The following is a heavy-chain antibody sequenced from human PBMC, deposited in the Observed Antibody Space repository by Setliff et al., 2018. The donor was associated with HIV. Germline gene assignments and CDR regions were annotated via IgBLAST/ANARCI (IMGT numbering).Heavy chain of an antibody. V-gene: IGHV4-34*10. CDR3: ARMDITGTWRWFDP. CDR1: GESFSRYY. J-gene: IGHJ5*02. Sequence: SETLSLTCAVYGESFSRYYLTWIRQAPGRGLEWIGEINHSAFTKYNPSLASRVTMSIDTSKNQFSLLLSSVTAADTAIYYCARMDITGTWRWFDPWGLGTLVTVSS. CDR2: INHSAFT. D-gene: IGHD1-7*01.